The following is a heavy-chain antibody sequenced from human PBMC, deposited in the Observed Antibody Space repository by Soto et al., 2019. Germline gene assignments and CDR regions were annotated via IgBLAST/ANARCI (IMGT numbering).Heavy chain of an antibody. V-gene: IGHV4-30-2*01. J-gene: IGHJ4*02. CDR2: IYHSGST. D-gene: IGHD3-22*01. CDR1: GGSISSGGYS. CDR3: ARAAGNYYDSSGYSSDLGSNFDC. Sequence: SETLSLTCAVAGGSISSGGYSRSWIRQQPGKGLEWIGYIYHSGSTYYNPSLKSRVTISVDRSKNQFSLKLSSVTAADTAVYYCARAAGNYYDSSGYSSDLGSNFDCWGQGTLVTVSS.